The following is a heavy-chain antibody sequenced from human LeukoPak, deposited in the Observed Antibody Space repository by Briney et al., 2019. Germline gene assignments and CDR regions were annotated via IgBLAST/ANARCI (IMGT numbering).Heavy chain of an antibody. V-gene: IGHV3-7*02. D-gene: IGHD1-26*01. CDR1: GFSFSSNW. J-gene: IGHJ4*02. CDR2: IQPDGSAK. CDR3: ARSTVVAAYDY. Sequence: PGGSLRLSCAASGFSFSSNWMTWARQAPGKALEWVASIQPDGSAKYSVDSVKGRFTISRDNDKNSLCLHMNSLSAEDTAVYYCARSTVVAAYDYWGQGTLVTVSS.